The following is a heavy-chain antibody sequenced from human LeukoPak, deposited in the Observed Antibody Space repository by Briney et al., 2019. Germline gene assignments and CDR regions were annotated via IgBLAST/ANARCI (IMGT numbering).Heavy chain of an antibody. J-gene: IGHJ3*02. CDR2: INYDGTTT. CDR3: ARRDVFDI. V-gene: IGHV3-74*01. CDR1: GFTFSNYW. Sequence: PGGSLRLSCAASGFTFSNYWMHWVRQAPGKGLVWVSRINYDGTTTGYADSVKGRLTISRDNAKNTLYLQMNSLRAEDTAVYYCARRDVFDIWGQGTMVTVSS.